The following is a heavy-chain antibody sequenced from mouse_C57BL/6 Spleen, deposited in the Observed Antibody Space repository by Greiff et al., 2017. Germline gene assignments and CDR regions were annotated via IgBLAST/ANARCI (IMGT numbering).Heavy chain of an antibody. D-gene: IGHD1-1*01. V-gene: IGHV14-1*01. CDR1: GFNIKDYY. J-gene: IGHJ2*01. CDR3: TDYGSTHYFDY. CDR2: IDPEDGDP. Sequence: EVQLQQSGAELVRPGASVKLSCTASGFNIKDYYMHWVKQRPEQGLEWIGRIDPEDGDPEYAPKFQGKATMTADTSSNTAYLQLSSLTYEDTAVYYCTDYGSTHYFDYWGQGTTLTVSS.